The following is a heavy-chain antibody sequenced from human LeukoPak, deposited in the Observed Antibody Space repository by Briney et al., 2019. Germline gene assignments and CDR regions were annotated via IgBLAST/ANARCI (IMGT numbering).Heavy chain of an antibody. CDR2: ISYDGSNK. CDR3: ARDGITMRILEY. CDR1: GFTFSSYA. D-gene: IGHD3-10*01. Sequence: PGRSLRLSCAASGFTFSSYAMHWVRQAPGKGLEWVAVISYDGSNKYYADSVKGRFTISRDNSKNTLYLQMDSLRAEDTAVYYCARDGITMRILEYWGQGTLVTVSS. V-gene: IGHV3-30*04. J-gene: IGHJ4*02.